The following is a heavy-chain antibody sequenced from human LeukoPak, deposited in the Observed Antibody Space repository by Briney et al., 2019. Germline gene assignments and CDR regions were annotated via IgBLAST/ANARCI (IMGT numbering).Heavy chain of an antibody. V-gene: IGHV3-73*01. Sequence: PGGSLRLSWAASGFTFSGSAMHWVRQASGKGLEWVGRIRSKANSYATVYAASVNGRFTISRDDSKNTAYLQMNSLKTEDTAVYYCTGEATSPDYWGQGTLVTVSS. CDR3: TGEATSPDY. J-gene: IGHJ4*02. CDR1: GFTFSGSA. D-gene: IGHD5-12*01. CDR2: IRSKANSYAT.